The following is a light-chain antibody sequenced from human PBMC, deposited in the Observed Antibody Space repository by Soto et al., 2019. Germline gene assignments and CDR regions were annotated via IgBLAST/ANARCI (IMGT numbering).Light chain of an antibody. CDR2: DTS. J-gene: IGKJ4*02. Sequence: EVVMTQSPATLSVSPGDRATLSCRASQSVHNNLAWYQQKPGQAPRLLIFDTSTRATDIPIRFTGGGSGTECTLPISSLQSEDSAVYYCQQYEIWPLTFGGGTKVEIK. V-gene: IGKV3-15*01. CDR3: QQYEIWPLT. CDR1: QSVHNN.